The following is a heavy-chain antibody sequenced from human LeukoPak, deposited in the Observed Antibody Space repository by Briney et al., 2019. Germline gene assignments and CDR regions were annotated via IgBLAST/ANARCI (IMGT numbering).Heavy chain of an antibody. D-gene: IGHD6-19*01. CDR3: ATRFSSGYYNLNYYYYYMDV. Sequence: GGSLRLSCAASGFTFSSYAMSWVRQAPGKGLEWVSAISGGGGSTYYADSVKGRFTISRDNSKNTLYLQMKSLRAEDTAVYYCATRFSSGYYNLNYYYYYMDVWGKGTTVTVSS. J-gene: IGHJ6*03. CDR2: ISGGGGST. CDR1: GFTFSSYA. V-gene: IGHV3-23*01.